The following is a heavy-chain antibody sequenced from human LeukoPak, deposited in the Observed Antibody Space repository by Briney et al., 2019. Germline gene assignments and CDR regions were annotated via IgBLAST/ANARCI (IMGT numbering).Heavy chain of an antibody. J-gene: IGHJ4*02. CDR3: ATLHSSGYYQYFDY. CDR2: INPNSGGT. Sequence: ASVKVSCKASGYTFTGYYMHWVRQAPGQGLEWMGWINPNSGGTNYAQKFQGRVTMTRDTSISTAYMELSRLRSDDTAVYYCATLHSSGYYQYFDYWGQGTLVTVSS. D-gene: IGHD3-22*01. CDR1: GYTFTGYY. V-gene: IGHV1-2*02.